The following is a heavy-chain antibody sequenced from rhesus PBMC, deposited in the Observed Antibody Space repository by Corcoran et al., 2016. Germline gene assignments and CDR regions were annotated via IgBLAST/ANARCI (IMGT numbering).Heavy chain of an antibody. V-gene: IGHV4-80*01. Sequence: QVQLQESGPGLVKPSETLSLTCTVSGASISSYWWSWIRQPPGKGLGWIGEINGNSGNTNDHPSLQSRVTISRDTSKNQFSLKLSSVTAADTAVYYCAIAREYDPRSLDVWGRGVLVTVSS. J-gene: IGHJ5-2*02. CDR2: INGNSGNT. CDR1: GASISSYW. CDR3: AIAREYDPRSLDV. D-gene: IGHD3-22*01.